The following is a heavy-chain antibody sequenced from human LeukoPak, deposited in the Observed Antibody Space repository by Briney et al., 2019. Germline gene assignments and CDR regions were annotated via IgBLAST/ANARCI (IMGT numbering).Heavy chain of an antibody. V-gene: IGHV1-8*01. D-gene: IGHD3-22*01. CDR3: ARGYYYDSSGYSGSGIDY. CDR2: MNPNSGNT. J-gene: IGHJ4*02. Sequence: ASVKVSCKASGYTFTSYDSNWVRQATGQGLEWMGWMNPNSGNTGYAQKFQGRVTMTRNTSISTAYMELSSLRSEDTAVYYCARGYYYDSSGYSGSGIDYWGQGTLVTVSS. CDR1: GYTFTSYD.